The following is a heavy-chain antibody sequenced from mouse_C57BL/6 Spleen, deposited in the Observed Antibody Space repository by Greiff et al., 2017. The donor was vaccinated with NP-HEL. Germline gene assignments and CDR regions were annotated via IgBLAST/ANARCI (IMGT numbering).Heavy chain of an antibody. V-gene: IGHV1-82*01. CDR1: GYAFSSSW. CDR2: IYPGDGDT. D-gene: IGHD1-1*01. Sequence: QVQLQQSGPELVKPGASVKISCKASGYAFSSSWMNWVKQRPGKGLEWIGRIYPGDGDTNYNGKFKGKATLTADKSSSTAYMQLSSLTSEDSAVYFCARGGYYYGSSYGFAYWGQGTLVTVSA. J-gene: IGHJ3*01. CDR3: ARGGYYYGSSYGFAY.